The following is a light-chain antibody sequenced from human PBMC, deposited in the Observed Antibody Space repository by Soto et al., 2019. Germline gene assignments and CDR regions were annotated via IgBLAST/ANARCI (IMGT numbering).Light chain of an antibody. J-gene: IGKJ5*01. CDR1: QGIAND. CDR2: AAS. V-gene: IGKV1-17*01. Sequence: DIQMTQSPSSLCASVGDRVTITCRVSQGIANDLGWYQQKPGKVPKRLIYAASSLQSGVPSRFIGSGSVTEFTLTISSLQPEDFATYYCLQHNSYPITFGQGTRLEIK. CDR3: LQHNSYPIT.